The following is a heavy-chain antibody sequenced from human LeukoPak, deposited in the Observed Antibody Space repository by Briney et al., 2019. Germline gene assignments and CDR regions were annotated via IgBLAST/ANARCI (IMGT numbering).Heavy chain of an antibody. CDR2: ISSSSYI. J-gene: IGHJ4*02. D-gene: IGHD3-10*01. Sequence: PGGSLRLSCAASGFTFSSYSMNWVRQAPGKGLEWVSSISSSSYIYYADSVKGRFTISRDNAKNSLYLQMNSLRAEDTAVYYCARALTPELALDYWGQGTLVTVSS. CDR1: GFTFSSYS. V-gene: IGHV3-21*01. CDR3: ARALTPELALDY.